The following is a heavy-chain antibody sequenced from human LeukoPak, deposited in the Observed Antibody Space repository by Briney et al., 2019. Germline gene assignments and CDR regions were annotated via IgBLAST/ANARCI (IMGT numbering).Heavy chain of an antibody. CDR2: IIPILGIA. D-gene: IGHD6-6*01. Sequence: ASVKVSCKASGGTFSSYAISWVRQAPGQGLEWMGRIIPILGIANYAQKFQGRVTITADKSTSTAYMELSSLRSEDTAVYYCARDRTPSYGSSSYYYYGMDVWGQGTTVTVSS. CDR1: GGTFSSYA. J-gene: IGHJ6*02. V-gene: IGHV1-69*04. CDR3: ARDRTPSYGSSSYYYYGMDV.